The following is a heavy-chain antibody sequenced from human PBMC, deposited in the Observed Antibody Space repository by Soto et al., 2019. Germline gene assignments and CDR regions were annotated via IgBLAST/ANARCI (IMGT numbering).Heavy chain of an antibody. CDR2: ISGSGGST. Sequence: EVQLLESGGGLVQPGGSLRLSCAASGFTFSSYAMSWVRQAPGKGLAWVSAISGSGGSTYYAASVKGRFTISRYNSKNTLYMQMKSLRAEDTAVYYCAKSLGYSSGWYGGDYFDYWGQGTLVTVSS. CDR1: GFTFSSYA. CDR3: AKSLGYSSGWYGGDYFDY. J-gene: IGHJ4*02. V-gene: IGHV3-23*01. D-gene: IGHD6-19*01.